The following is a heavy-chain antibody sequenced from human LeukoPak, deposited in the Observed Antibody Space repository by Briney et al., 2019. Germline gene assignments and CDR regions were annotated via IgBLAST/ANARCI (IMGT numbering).Heavy chain of an antibody. CDR3: ARGPDSSGYYYFDY. J-gene: IGHJ4*02. V-gene: IGHV4-30-2*05. CDR1: GGSISSGGYS. CDR2: IYHSGST. Sequence: SQTLSLTCAVSGGSISSGGYSWSWIRQPPGKGLEWIGYIYHSGSTHFNPSLKSRVTISVDTSKNQFSLKLSSVTAADTAVYFCARGPDSSGYYYFDYWGQGTLVTVSS. D-gene: IGHD3-22*01.